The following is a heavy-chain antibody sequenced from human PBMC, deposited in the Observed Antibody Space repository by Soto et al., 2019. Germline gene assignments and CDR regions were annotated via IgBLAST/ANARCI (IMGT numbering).Heavy chain of an antibody. Sequence: ASVKVSCKVSGYTLTELSMHWVRQAPGKGLEWMGGFDPEDGETIYAQKFQGRVTMTEDTSTDTAYMELSSLRSEDTAVYYCATDSEQLVRTYYYYYGMDVWGKGTTVTVSS. D-gene: IGHD6-6*01. J-gene: IGHJ6*04. V-gene: IGHV1-24*01. CDR2: FDPEDGET. CDR3: ATDSEQLVRTYYYYYGMDV. CDR1: GYTLTELS.